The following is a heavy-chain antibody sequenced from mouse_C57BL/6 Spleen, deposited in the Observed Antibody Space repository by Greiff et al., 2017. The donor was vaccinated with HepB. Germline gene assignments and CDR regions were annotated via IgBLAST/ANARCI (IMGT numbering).Heavy chain of an antibody. D-gene: IGHD1-1*01. J-gene: IGHJ4*01. Sequence: QVQLQQSGPGLVQPSQSLSITCTVSGFSLTSYGVHWVRQPPGKGLEWLGVIWSGGSTDYNAAFISRLSISKDNSKSQVFFKMNSLQADDTAIYYCAITLGVVASGAMDYWGQGTSVTVSS. V-gene: IGHV2-4*01. CDR1: GFSLTSYG. CDR2: IWSGGST. CDR3: AITLGVVASGAMDY.